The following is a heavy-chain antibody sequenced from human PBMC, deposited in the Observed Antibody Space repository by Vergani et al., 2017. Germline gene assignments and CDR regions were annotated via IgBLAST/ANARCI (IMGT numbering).Heavy chain of an antibody. V-gene: IGHV1-18*01. J-gene: IGHJ6*03. Sequence: QVQLVQSGAEVKKPGASVKVSCKASGYTFTSYGISWVRQAPGQGLEWMGWISAYNGNTNYAQKLQGRVTMTTDTSTSTAYMELRSLRSDDTAVYYCAGVAPMVRGVISGYYYYYMDVWGKGTTVTVSS. CDR1: GYTFTSYG. CDR2: ISAYNGNT. D-gene: IGHD3-10*01. CDR3: AGVAPMVRGVISGYYYYYMDV.